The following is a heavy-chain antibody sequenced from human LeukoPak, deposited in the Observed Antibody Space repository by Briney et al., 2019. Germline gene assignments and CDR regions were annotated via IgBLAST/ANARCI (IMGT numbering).Heavy chain of an antibody. D-gene: IGHD3-10*01. J-gene: IGHJ3*02. V-gene: IGHV3-7*01. CDR2: IKQDGSAK. CDR1: GFTFSSYW. Sequence: GGSLRLSCAASGFTFSSYWMTWVRQAPGKGLEWVANIKQDGSAKYYVDSVKGRFTISRDNAKTSLYLQMNSLRAEDTAVYYCAREGAGSFDDAFDIWGQGTMVTVSS. CDR3: AREGAGSFDDAFDI.